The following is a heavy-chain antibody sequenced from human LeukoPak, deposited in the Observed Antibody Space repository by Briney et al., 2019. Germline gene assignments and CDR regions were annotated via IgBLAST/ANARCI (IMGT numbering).Heavy chain of an antibody. CDR1: GFTFSSYS. V-gene: IGHV3-21*01. Sequence: GGSLRLSCAASGFTFSSYSMNWVRQAPGKGLEWVSSISSSSSYIYYADSVKGRFTVSRDNSKHTVYLQMDRLRVEDTAIYYCVREGTYFFASGSFQGYYFDNWGQGTLVTVSS. CDR2: ISSSSSYI. D-gene: IGHD3-10*01. J-gene: IGHJ4*02. CDR3: VREGTYFFASGSFQGYYFDN.